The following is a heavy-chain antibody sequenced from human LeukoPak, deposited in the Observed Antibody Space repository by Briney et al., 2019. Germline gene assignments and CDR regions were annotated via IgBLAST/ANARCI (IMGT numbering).Heavy chain of an antibody. Sequence: GGSLRLSCAASGFTFNNYWMHWVRQAPGMGLVWVSSIRFDGGDTAYADSAKGRFTISRDNAKNTMFLQMNNLRAEDTAVYYCAKKIDGFDVWSQGTLVTVSS. J-gene: IGHJ3*01. CDR1: GFTFNNYW. V-gene: IGHV3-74*01. CDR3: AKKIDGFDV. CDR2: IRFDGGDT.